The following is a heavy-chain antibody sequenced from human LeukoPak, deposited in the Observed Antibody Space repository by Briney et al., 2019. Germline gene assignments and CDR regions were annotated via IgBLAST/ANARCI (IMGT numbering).Heavy chain of an antibody. CDR1: GYTFTGYY. D-gene: IGHD4-17*01. V-gene: IGHV1-2*02. J-gene: IGHJ4*02. Sequence: ASVKVSFEASGYTFTGYYMHWVRQAPGQGLEWMGWINPNSGGTNYAQKFQGRVTMTRDTSISTAYMELSRLRSDDTAVYYCARAGDYGDYRFDYWGQGTLVTVSS. CDR3: ARAGDYGDYRFDY. CDR2: INPNSGGT.